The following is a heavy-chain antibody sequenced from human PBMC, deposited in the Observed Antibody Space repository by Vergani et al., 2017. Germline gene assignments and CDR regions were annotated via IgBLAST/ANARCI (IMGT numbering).Heavy chain of an antibody. CDR1: GGSFSGYY. CDR3: ARCYGTYYYGSGSYYPAYYYYCMDV. J-gene: IGHJ6*02. Sequence: QVQLQQWGAGLLKPSETLSLTCAVYGGSFSGYYWSWIRQPPGKGLEWIGEINHSGSTNYNPSLKSRVTISVDTSKNQFSLKLSSVTAADTAVYYCARCYGTYYYGSGSYYPAYYYYCMDVWGQGTTVTVSS. CDR2: INHSGST. V-gene: IGHV4-34*01. D-gene: IGHD3-10*01.